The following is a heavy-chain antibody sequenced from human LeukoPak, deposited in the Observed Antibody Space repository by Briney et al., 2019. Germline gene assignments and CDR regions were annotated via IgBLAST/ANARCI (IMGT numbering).Heavy chain of an antibody. CDR1: GYSTSSGYY. J-gene: IGHJ4*02. V-gene: IGHV4-38-2*01. Sequence: SETLSLTCAVSGYSTSSGYYWGWIRQPPGKGLEWIGSIYHSGSTYYNPSLKSRVAISVDTSKNQFSLKLSSVTAADTAVYYCARHRYGIAAPGAAYWGQGTLVTVSS. D-gene: IGHD6-6*01. CDR2: IYHSGST. CDR3: ARHRYGIAAPGAAY.